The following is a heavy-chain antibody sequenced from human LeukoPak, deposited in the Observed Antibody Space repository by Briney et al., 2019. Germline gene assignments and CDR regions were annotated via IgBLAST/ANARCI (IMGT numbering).Heavy chain of an antibody. J-gene: IGHJ6*03. Sequence: GTSLRLSCAASGFTFSNYAMHWVRQAPGKGLEWVAVRSYAGSNKYYADSVKGRFTISRDNSKNTLYLQMNSLRVEDTAVYYCARDPGPYGDYMDVWAKGTTVTVSS. CDR3: ARDPGPYGDYMDV. D-gene: IGHD1-1*01. CDR2: RSYAGSNK. CDR1: GFTFSNYA. V-gene: IGHV3-30*04.